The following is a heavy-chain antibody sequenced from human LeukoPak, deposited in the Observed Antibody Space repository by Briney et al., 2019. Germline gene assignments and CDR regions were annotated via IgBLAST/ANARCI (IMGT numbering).Heavy chain of an antibody. CDR1: GFTFSSYA. CDR3: ASWPVGWYGEDS. V-gene: IGHV3-23*01. J-gene: IGHJ4*02. D-gene: IGHD6-19*01. Sequence: GGSLRLSCAASGFTFSSYAMSWVRQAPGKGLEWVSGLSGIGDNTIYADSVKGRFTISRDNSKNTMFLQMNSLRAEDTAVYYCASWPVGWYGEDSWGQGTLVTVSS. CDR2: LSGIGDNT.